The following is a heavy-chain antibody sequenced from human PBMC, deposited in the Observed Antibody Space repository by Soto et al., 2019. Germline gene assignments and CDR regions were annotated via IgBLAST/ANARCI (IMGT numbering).Heavy chain of an antibody. CDR2: VYRTGIT. D-gene: IGHD1-26*01. Sequence: SETLSLTCRVSGASVSSETHFWTWIRQPPGKGLEWIGYVYRTGITNSNPALTSRVTVSADRSKNQFSLTLGSVTAADTAVYYCVREDMSGTYYFDYWGPGIQVTVSS. J-gene: IGHJ4*02. CDR3: VREDMSGTYYFDY. CDR1: GASVSSETHF. V-gene: IGHV4-61*01.